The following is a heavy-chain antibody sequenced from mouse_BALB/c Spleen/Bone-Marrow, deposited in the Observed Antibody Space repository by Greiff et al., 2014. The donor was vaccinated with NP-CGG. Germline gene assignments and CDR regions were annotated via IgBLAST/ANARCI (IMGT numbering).Heavy chain of an antibody. V-gene: IGHV14-3*02. J-gene: IGHJ3*01. CDR2: IDPANGNT. CDR3: ARNGNYGAWFAY. D-gene: IGHD2-1*01. Sequence: EVHLVESGAELVKPGASVKLSCTASGFNIKDTYMHWVKQRPEQGLEWIGRIDPANGNTKYDPKFQGKATITADTSSNTAHLQLSSLTSEDTAVYYCARNGNYGAWFAYWGQGTLVTVSA. CDR1: GFNIKDTY.